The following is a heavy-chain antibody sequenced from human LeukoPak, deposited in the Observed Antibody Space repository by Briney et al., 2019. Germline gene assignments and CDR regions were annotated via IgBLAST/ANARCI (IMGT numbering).Heavy chain of an antibody. CDR1: GFSFSRND. J-gene: IGHJ4*02. D-gene: IGHD1-1*01. V-gene: IGHV3-30*18. CDR3: VKITSVTGGDC. CDR2: ISYDGNNK. Sequence: GRSLRLSCAASGFSFSRNDMHWVRQAPGKGLEWVAVISYDGNNKYYADSVRGRFTISRDNSKNTLYLQMSSLRAEDTAVYYCVKITSVTGGDCWGQGTRLTVSS.